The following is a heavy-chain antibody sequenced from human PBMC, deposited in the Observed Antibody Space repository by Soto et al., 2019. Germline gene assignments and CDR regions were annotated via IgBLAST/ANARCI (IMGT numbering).Heavy chain of an antibody. CDR1: GGSISSGGYY. D-gene: IGHD2-21*02. Sequence: SETLSLTCTVSGGSISSGGYYWSRIRQHPGKGLEWIGYIYYSGSTYYNPSLKSRVTISVDTSKNQFSLKLSSVTAADTAVYYCARGGYCGGDCHWFDPWGQGTLVTVSS. CDR2: IYYSGST. J-gene: IGHJ5*02. CDR3: ARGGYCGGDCHWFDP. V-gene: IGHV4-31*03.